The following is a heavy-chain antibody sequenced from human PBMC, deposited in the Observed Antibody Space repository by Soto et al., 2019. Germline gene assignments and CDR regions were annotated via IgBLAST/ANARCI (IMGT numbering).Heavy chain of an antibody. CDR1: GYSFTSYW. V-gene: IGHV5-51*01. Sequence: GESLKISCTGVGYSFTSYWIGWVRQMPGKGLEWMGIIYPGDSDTRYSPSFQGQVTISADKSIPTAYLQWSSLKASDNAMYYCARGYCTTTICDPWFDHWGQGTLVTVSS. CDR3: ARGYCTTTICDPWFDH. D-gene: IGHD2-2*01. J-gene: IGHJ5*02. CDR2: IYPGDSDT.